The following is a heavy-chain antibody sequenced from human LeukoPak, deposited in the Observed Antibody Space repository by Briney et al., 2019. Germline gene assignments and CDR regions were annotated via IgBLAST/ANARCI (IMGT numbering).Heavy chain of an antibody. J-gene: IGHJ4*02. D-gene: IGHD6-13*01. CDR1: GDSISSYY. CDR2: IYYSGST. V-gene: IGHV4-59*01. Sequence: PSETLSLTCTVSGDSISSYYWSWIRQPPGKGLEWIGYIYYSGSTNYNPSLKSRVTISVDTSKNQFSLKLSSVTAADTAVYYCARASFSWDFDYWGQGTLVTVSS. CDR3: ARASFSWDFDY.